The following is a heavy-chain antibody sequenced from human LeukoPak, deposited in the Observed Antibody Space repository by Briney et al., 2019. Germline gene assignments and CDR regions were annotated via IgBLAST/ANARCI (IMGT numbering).Heavy chain of an antibody. D-gene: IGHD2-2*01. J-gene: IGHJ6*02. V-gene: IGHV4-59*01. Sequence: SETLSLTCTVSGGSISSYYWSWTRQPPGKGLEWIGYIYYSGSTNYNPSLKSRVTISVDTSKNQFSLKLSSVTAADTAVYYCARDRAVVVPAATEYYYYYYGMDVWGQGTTVTVSS. CDR1: GGSISSYY. CDR3: ARDRAVVVPAATEYYYYYYGMDV. CDR2: IYYSGST.